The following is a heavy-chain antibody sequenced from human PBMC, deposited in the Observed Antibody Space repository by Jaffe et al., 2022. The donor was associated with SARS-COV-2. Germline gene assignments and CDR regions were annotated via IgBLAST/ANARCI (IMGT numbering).Heavy chain of an antibody. D-gene: IGHD6-6*01. CDR3: AREWQLVTYYFDY. J-gene: IGHJ4*02. V-gene: IGHV6-1*01. CDR2: TYYRSKWYN. Sequence: QVQLQQSGPGLVKPSQTLSLTCAISGDSVSSDSAAWNWIRQSPSRGLEWLGRTYYRSKWYNDYAPSLRSRITVNPDTSKNQFSLQLNSVTPEDTAVYYCAREWQLVTYYFDYWGQGTLVTVSS. CDR1: GDSVSSDSAA.